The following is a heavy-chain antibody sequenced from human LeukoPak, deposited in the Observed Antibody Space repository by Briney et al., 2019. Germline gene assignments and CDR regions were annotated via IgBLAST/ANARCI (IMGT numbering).Heavy chain of an antibody. Sequence: SETLSLTCTASGGSISNYYWNWIRQPAGKGLEWIGRIYTTGTTSYNPSLNSRVTMSIDTSKSRFSLKLRSVTAADTAVYYCARERRDGSYGFDYWGRGTLLTVSS. CDR2: IYTTGTT. D-gene: IGHD5-18*01. J-gene: IGHJ4*02. CDR1: GGSISNYY. CDR3: ARERRDGSYGFDY. V-gene: IGHV4-4*07.